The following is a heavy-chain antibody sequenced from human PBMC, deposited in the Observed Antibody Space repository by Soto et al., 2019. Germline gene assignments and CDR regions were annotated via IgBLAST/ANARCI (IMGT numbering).Heavy chain of an antibody. Sequence: GSLRLSCAAPGFTVSNSYMSWVRQAPGKGLEWVSVIYSGGSTYYADSVKGRFTISRDSSKNTLYLQMNSLRAEDTAVYYCARGFQSSFGYWGQGTLVTVSS. J-gene: IGHJ4*02. CDR2: IYSGGST. CDR1: GFTVSNSY. D-gene: IGHD2-21*01. V-gene: IGHV3-53*01. CDR3: ARGFQSSFGY.